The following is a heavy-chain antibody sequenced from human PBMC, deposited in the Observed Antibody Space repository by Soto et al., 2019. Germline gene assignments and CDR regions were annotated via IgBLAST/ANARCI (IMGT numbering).Heavy chain of an antibody. D-gene: IGHD3-3*01. CDR2: IIPIFGTA. V-gene: IGHV1-69*13. CDR3: AREITIFGVVIIPGTNYYGIDV. Sequence: SVKVSCKASGGTFSSYAISWVRQAPGQGVEWMGGIIPIFGTANYAQKFQGRVTITADESTSTAYMELSSLRSEDTAVYYCAREITIFGVVIIPGTNYYGIDVWGKGTTVTVSS. CDR1: GGTFSSYA. J-gene: IGHJ6*04.